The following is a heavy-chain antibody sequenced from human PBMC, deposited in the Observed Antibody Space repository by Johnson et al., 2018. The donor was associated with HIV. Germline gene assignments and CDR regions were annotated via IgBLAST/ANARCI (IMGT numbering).Heavy chain of an antibody. CDR1: GFTIDHYA. J-gene: IGHJ3*02. CDR3: GRESTGAGTAFDI. V-gene: IGHV3-9*01. Sequence: VQLVESGGGLVQPGRSLRLSCVASGFTIDHYAMNWVRQVPGKGLEWVSGISWNSGSIGYEDSVRGRFTISRDNAKNSLYLQMNSLRVDDTAVYYCGRESTGAGTAFDIWGQGTMVTVSS. D-gene: IGHD2-8*02. CDR2: ISWNSGSI.